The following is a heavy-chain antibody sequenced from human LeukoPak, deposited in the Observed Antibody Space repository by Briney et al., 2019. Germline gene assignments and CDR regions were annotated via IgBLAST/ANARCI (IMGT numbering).Heavy chain of an antibody. Sequence: GGSLRLSCAASGFTFSLYAMTWVRQAPGKGLEWVSYISGSSTTIHYADSVKGRFTISRDNSKNTLYLQMNSLRAEDTAVYYCAKDVYYYGSGSYLDYWGQGTLVTVSS. CDR2: ISGSSTTI. J-gene: IGHJ4*02. CDR1: GFTFSLYA. V-gene: IGHV3-48*01. D-gene: IGHD3-10*01. CDR3: AKDVYYYGSGSYLDY.